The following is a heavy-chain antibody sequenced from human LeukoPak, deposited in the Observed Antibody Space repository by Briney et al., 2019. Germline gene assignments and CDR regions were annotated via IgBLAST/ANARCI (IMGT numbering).Heavy chain of an antibody. V-gene: IGHV3-74*01. D-gene: IGHD2-15*01. J-gene: IGHJ3*02. CDR3: ARGCSGGSCHHDAFDI. CDR1: GFTFSSYW. Sequence: GGSLRLSCAASGFTFSSYWMHWVRQAPGKGLVWVSRINSDGSSISYADSAKGRFTISRDNAKNTLYLQMNSLRAEDTAVYYCARGCSGGSCHHDAFDIWGQGTMVTVSS. CDR2: INSDGSSI.